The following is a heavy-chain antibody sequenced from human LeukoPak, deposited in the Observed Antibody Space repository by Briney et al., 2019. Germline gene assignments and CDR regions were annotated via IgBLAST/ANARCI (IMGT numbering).Heavy chain of an antibody. J-gene: IGHJ3*02. CDR3: ARHVYCSSTSCYAAFDI. Sequence: GESLKISCKGSGYRFTSYWISWVRQMPGKGLEWMGRIDPSDSHTNYSPSFQGHVTTSADKSISTAYLQWSSMKASDTAMYYCARHVYCSSTSCYAAFDIWGQGTMVTVSS. D-gene: IGHD2-2*01. V-gene: IGHV5-10-1*01. CDR1: GYRFTSYW. CDR2: IDPSDSHT.